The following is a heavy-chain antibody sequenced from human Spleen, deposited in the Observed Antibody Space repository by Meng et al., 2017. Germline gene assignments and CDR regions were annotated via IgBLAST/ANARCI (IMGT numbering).Heavy chain of an antibody. Sequence: GSLRLSCTVSGGSISNYYWNWIRQPPGKGLEWIGYIYYSGNTNCNPSLKSRVTISVDTSKNQFSLKLSSVTAADTAVYYCAREAYSSSRRIQHWGQGTLVTISS. CDR3: AREAYSSSRRIQH. CDR1: GGSISNYY. D-gene: IGHD6-13*01. CDR2: IYYSGNT. J-gene: IGHJ1*01. V-gene: IGHV4-59*01.